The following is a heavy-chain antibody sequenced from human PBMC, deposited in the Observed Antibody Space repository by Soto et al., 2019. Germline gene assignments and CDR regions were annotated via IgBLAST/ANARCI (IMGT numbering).Heavy chain of an antibody. D-gene: IGHD2-2*01. CDR2: ISGSGGST. CDR3: AKVSLETVVPYYFDY. J-gene: IGHJ4*02. V-gene: IGHV3-23*01. Sequence: EVPLLESGGGLVQPGGSLRLSCAASGFTFSSYAMSWVRQAPGKGLEWVSAISGSGGSTYYADSVKGRFTISRDNSKNTLYLQMNSLRAEDTAVYYCAKVSLETVVPYYFDYWGQGTLVTVSS. CDR1: GFTFSSYA.